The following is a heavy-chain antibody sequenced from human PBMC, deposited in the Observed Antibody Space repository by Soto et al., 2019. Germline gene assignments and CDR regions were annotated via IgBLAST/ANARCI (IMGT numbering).Heavy chain of an antibody. CDR2: VSGSGGST. Sequence: EVQLLESGGGLVQPGGSLRLSCAASGFTFSSYAMSWVRQAPGKGLELVSAVSGSGGSTYYADSVKGRFTISRDNSKNTLYLQMNSLRAEDTAVYYCAKVSRVVVVAAHFDYWGQGTLVTVSS. D-gene: IGHD2-15*01. V-gene: IGHV3-23*01. CDR1: GFTFSSYA. CDR3: AKVSRVVVVAAHFDY. J-gene: IGHJ4*02.